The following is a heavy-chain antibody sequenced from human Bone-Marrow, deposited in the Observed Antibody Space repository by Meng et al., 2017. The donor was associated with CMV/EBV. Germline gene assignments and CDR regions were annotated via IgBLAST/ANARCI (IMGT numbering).Heavy chain of an antibody. Sequence: ASTGASWKASGYTFTDLEINWDRQAAGQGLERMGWVTPKSGSADYARKFQGRVTMTTDTSIGTAYMELTGLRSWDTAVYFCARTKTSGTWLHDHWGQGTLVTVSS. V-gene: IGHV1-8*01. CDR1: GYTFTDLE. D-gene: IGHD5-12*01. CDR2: VTPKSGSA. J-gene: IGHJ4*02. CDR3: ARTKTSGTWLHDH.